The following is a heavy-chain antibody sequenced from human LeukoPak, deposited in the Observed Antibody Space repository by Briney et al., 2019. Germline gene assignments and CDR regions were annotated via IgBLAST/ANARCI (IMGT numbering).Heavy chain of an antibody. Sequence: SQTLSLTCTVSGGSISSGDYYWSWIRQPPGKGLEWIGYIYYSGSTFYNPSLKSRVTISVDTSKNQFSLKLSFVTAADTAVYYCARLETGYWDIVVVPAAPGVAFDIWGQGTMVTVSS. CDR1: GGSISSGDYY. V-gene: IGHV4-30-4*08. D-gene: IGHD2-2*01. CDR3: ARLETGYWDIVVVPAAPGVAFDI. J-gene: IGHJ3*02. CDR2: IYYSGST.